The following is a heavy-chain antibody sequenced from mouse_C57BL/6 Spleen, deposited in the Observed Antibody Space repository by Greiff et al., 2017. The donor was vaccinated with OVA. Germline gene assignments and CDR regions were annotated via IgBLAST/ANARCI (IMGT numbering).Heavy chain of an antibody. V-gene: IGHV1-15*01. CDR1: GYTFTDYE. CDR3: TRKTYYSNYEYFDV. CDR2: IDPETGGT. D-gene: IGHD2-5*01. Sequence: QVQLQQSGAEPVRPGASVTLSCKASGYTFTDYEMHWVKQTPVHGLEWIGAIDPETGGTAYNQKFKGKAILTADKSSSTAYMELRSLTSEDSAVYYCTRKTYYSNYEYFDVWGTGTTVTVSS. J-gene: IGHJ1*03.